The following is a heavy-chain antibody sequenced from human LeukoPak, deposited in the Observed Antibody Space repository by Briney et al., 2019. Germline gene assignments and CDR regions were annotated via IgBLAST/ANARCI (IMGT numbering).Heavy chain of an antibody. Sequence: ASVKVSCKASGYTFTSYDINWVRQATGQGLEWMGWMNPNSGNTGYAQKFQGRVTMTTDTSTSTAYMELRNLRSDDTATYYCARVGRTKVATMAYWGQGTLVTVSS. J-gene: IGHJ4*02. CDR2: MNPNSGNT. CDR1: GYTFTSYD. V-gene: IGHV1-8*01. CDR3: ARVGRTKVATMAY. D-gene: IGHD5-12*01.